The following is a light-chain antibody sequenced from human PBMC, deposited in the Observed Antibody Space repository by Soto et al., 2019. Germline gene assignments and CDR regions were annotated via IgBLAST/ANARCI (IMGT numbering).Light chain of an antibody. CDR2: DVS. V-gene: IGLV2-11*01. J-gene: IGLJ3*02. CDR1: SSDVGGYNY. Sequence: QPVLTQPRSVSGSPGQSVTISCTGTSSDVGGYNYVSWYQQHPGKAPKLINYDVSKRPSGVPDRFSGSKSGNTASLTISGLHADDEAYYYCCSSAGTYTAVFGGGTKLTVL. CDR3: CSSAGTYTAV.